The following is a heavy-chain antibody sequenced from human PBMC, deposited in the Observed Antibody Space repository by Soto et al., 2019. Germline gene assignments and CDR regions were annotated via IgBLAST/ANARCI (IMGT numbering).Heavy chain of an antibody. CDR2: ISCYNGDT. CDR1: GYTFTSYC. CDR3: ARDPSNTSGNYQCFDY. J-gene: IGHJ4*02. Sequence: GASVKVSCKASGYTFTSYCISWVRQAPGQGLEWMGWISCYNGDTKYAQKFQGRVSLTTDSSTRTAYMELRSLGSDDTAVYYCARDPSNTSGNYQCFDYWGQGTLVTVSS. D-gene: IGHD2-2*01. V-gene: IGHV1-18*01.